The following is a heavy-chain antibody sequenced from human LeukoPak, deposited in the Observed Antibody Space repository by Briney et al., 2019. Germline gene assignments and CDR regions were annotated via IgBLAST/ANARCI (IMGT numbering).Heavy chain of an antibody. J-gene: IGHJ4*02. CDR1: GGTFSSYA. CDR2: ISAYNGNT. Sequence: AXXKVSCKASGGTFSSYAISWVRQAPGQGLEWMGWISAYNGNTNYAQKLQGRVTMTTDTSTSTAYMELRSLRSDDTAVYYCARDPLGAVAGNWDYWGQGTLVTVSS. CDR3: ARDPLGAVAGNWDY. V-gene: IGHV1-18*01. D-gene: IGHD6-19*01.